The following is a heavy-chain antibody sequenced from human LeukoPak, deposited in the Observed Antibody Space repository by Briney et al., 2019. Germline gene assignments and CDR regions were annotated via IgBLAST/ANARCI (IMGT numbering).Heavy chain of an antibody. V-gene: IGHV3-9*01. D-gene: IGHD5-12*01. CDR1: GFTFDDYA. Sequence: GGSLRLSCAAPGFTFDDYAMHWVRQAPGKGLEWVSGISWNSGSIGYADSVKGRFTISRDNAKNSLYLQMNSLRAEDTALYYCAKSQGYDFGAYNHWGQGTLVTVSS. CDR2: ISWNSGSI. CDR3: AKSQGYDFGAYNH. J-gene: IGHJ5*02.